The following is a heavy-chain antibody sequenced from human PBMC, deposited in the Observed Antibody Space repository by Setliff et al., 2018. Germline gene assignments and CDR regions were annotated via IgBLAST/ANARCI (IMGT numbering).Heavy chain of an antibody. V-gene: IGHV3-21*01. J-gene: IGHJ3*02. CDR3: ARGFGWGAFDI. CDR1: GYTFSRNY. Sequence: GYTFSRNYITWVRQAPGKGLEWVSSISGSSSYIYYADSVKGRFTISRDNAKNSLYLQMNSLRAEDTAVYYCARGFGWGAFDIWGQGTMVTVSS. CDR2: ISGSSSYI. D-gene: IGHD3-10*01.